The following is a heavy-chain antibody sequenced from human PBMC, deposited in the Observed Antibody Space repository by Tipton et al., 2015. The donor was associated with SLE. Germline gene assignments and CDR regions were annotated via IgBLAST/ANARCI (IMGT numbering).Heavy chain of an antibody. CDR3: AREAYYNLWSGRFDS. J-gene: IGHJ4*02. D-gene: IGHD3-3*01. V-gene: IGHV1-69*04. CDR1: GGIFSNHI. Sequence: QSGAEVKRPGSSVKVSCKASGGIFSNHIISWVRQAPGQGLEWMGRFIPIPAIANYAQKFQGRVTITADKSTSTAYMELSSLRSEDTAVYYCAREAYYNLWSGRFDSWGQGTLVTVSS. CDR2: FIPIPAIA.